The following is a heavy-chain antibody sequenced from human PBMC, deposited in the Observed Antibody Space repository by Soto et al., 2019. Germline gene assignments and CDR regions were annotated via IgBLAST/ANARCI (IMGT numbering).Heavy chain of an antibody. V-gene: IGHV3-74*01. CDR1: GFIFTNFW. CDR3: AKDSWYFDL. Sequence: LRLSCEASGFIFTNFWMHWVRQVPGKGLVWVSRIDTSGSSTSYADSVKGRFTISRDNAKNTVSLQMNSLRAEDTGVYYCAKDSWYFDLWSQGSQVTVSS. D-gene: IGHD6-13*01. CDR2: IDTSGSST. J-gene: IGHJ4*02.